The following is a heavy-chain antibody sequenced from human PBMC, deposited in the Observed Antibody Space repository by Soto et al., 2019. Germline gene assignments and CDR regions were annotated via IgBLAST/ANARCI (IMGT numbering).Heavy chain of an antibody. CDR1: GFTFSSYW. D-gene: IGHD3-10*01. Sequence: VHLVESGGGLVQPGWSLRLSCAASGFTFSSYWMHWVRQAPGKGLVWVSRINHDGSDTTYADSVRGRFTISRDNAKTTLYLQMNSLRAEDTAVYYCANLTPWRGDYWGQGTLVTVSS. CDR2: INHDGSDT. CDR3: ANLTPWRGDY. V-gene: IGHV3-74*01. J-gene: IGHJ4*02.